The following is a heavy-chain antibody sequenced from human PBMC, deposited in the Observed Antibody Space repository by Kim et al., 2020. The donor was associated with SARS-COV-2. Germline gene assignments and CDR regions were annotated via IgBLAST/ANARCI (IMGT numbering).Heavy chain of an antibody. CDR2: ISGGGTI. CDR3: VKPRGHPIDSYYMDV. CDR1: GFTFNNYA. J-gene: IGHJ6*03. Sequence: GGSLRLSCAASGFTFNNYAMTWVRQVPGKGLEWVSFISGGGTIYYTNSVKGRFTTSRDNSKYTLYLQLSSLRAEDTAVYYCVKPRGHPIDSYYMDVWG. V-gene: IGHV3-23*01. D-gene: IGHD3-10*01.